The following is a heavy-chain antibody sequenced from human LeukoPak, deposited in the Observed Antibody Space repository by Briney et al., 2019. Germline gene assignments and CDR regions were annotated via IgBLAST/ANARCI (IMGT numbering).Heavy chain of an antibody. V-gene: IGHV3-7*03. D-gene: IGHD6-13*01. CDR2: IKQDGSEK. J-gene: IGHJ6*02. CDR3: ARDLVSSSWYYIPTFYGMDV. CDR1: GFTFSDYR. Sequence: GGSLRLSCAASGFTFSDYRMSWVRQAPGKGLEWVANIKQDGSEKYYVDSVKGRFTISRDNAKNSLYLQMNSLRAEDTAVFYCARDLVSSSWYYIPTFYGMDVWGQGTTVTVSS.